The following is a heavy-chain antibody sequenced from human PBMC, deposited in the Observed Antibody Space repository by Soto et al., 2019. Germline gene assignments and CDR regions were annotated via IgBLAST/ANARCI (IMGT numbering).Heavy chain of an antibody. D-gene: IGHD6-6*01. V-gene: IGHV6-1*01. CDR1: GDSVSAHSAA. Sequence: PXPPLSLTLAISGDSVSAHSAAWNWIRHSPSRGLEWLGXTXXXXXXXXDYAESVKSRMTITPDTSNNHFSLQLNSVTPEDTAVYYCVRQPLATLALYGMDVWGQGTTVTVSS. J-gene: IGHJ6*02. CDR3: VRQPLATLALYGMDV. CDR2: TXXXXXXXX.